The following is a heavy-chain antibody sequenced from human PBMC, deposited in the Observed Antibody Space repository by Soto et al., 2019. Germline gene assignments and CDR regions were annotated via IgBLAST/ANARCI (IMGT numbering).Heavy chain of an antibody. CDR1: GYTFTDYY. CDR3: SRGAECLDYANSYYGMDV. J-gene: IGHJ6*02. Sequence: ASVKVSCKASGYTFTDYYMHWVRQAPGQGLEWMGWINPNSGGTNYAQKFQGWVTMTRDTSISTAYMELSRLRSDDTAVYYCSRGAECLDYANSYYGMDVWGQGTTVTVSS. D-gene: IGHD4-17*01. CDR2: INPNSGGT. V-gene: IGHV1-2*04.